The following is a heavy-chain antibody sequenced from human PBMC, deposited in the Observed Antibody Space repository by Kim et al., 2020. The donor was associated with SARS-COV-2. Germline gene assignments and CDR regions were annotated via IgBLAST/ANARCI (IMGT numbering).Heavy chain of an antibody. CDR1: GFSFSNYV. J-gene: IGHJ3*02. Sequence: GGSLRLSCAASGFSFSNYVMHWVRQAPGKGLEWVAVISYDGYNAYYADSVRGRFTISRDDSNNTLYLQMNSLKVEDTAVYYCAKDVTVQQLVISFFDIWGQETMVTVPS. V-gene: IGHV3-30*18. D-gene: IGHD6-13*01. CDR3: AKDVTVQQLVISFFDI. CDR2: ISYDGYNA.